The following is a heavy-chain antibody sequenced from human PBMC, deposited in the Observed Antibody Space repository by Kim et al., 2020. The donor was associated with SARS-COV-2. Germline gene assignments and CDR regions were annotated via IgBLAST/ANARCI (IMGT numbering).Heavy chain of an antibody. V-gene: IGHV4-34*01. Sequence: SETLSLTCAVYGGSFSGYYWSWIRQPPGKGLEWIGEINHSGSTNYNPSLKSRVTISVDTSKNQFSLKLSSVTAADTAVYYCARVPGDLGGSGSYHNEPF. CDR1: GGSFSGYY. CDR3: ARVPGDLGGSGSYHNEPF. CDR2: INHSGST. J-gene: IGHJ3*01. D-gene: IGHD3-10*01.